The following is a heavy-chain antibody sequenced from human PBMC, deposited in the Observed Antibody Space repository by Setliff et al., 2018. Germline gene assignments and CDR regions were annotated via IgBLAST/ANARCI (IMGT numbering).Heavy chain of an antibody. V-gene: IGHV4-34*01. Sequence: SATLLLTCAGDGGCFSGYYWSWIRQPPGKGLEGIGEINHSGSTNYNPSLNSRVTISVDTSKNQFSLKRSSVTAADTAVYYCARGERRLATPQLWFDYYYYMDVWGKGTTVTVSS. J-gene: IGHJ6*03. CDR3: ARGERRLATPQLWFDYYYYMDV. D-gene: IGHD5-18*01. CDR2: INHSGST. CDR1: GGCFSGYY.